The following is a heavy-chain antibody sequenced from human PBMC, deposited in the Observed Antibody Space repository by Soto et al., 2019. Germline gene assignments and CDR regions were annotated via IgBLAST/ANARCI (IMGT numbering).Heavy chain of an antibody. CDR1: GGSISSYY. V-gene: IGHV4-59*08. CDR2: MYNTGST. Sequence: ASETLSLTCTVSGGSISSYYWGWIRQPPGKGLEWIGYMYNTGSTIYNPSPKSRVTISVDTSKNQFSLKLNSVTAADTALYYCARQGYYGSGSYYKFRWFDPWGQGTLVTVSS. D-gene: IGHD3-10*01. J-gene: IGHJ5*02. CDR3: ARQGYYGSGSYYKFRWFDP.